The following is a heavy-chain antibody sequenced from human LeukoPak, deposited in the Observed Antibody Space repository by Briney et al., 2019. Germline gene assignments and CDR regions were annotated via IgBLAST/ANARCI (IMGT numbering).Heavy chain of an antibody. CDR2: ISSTSSYI. Sequence: GGSVRLSCAASGFTFSNYAMSWVRQAPGKGLQWVSSISSTSSYINYADSVKGRFTISRDNAENSLYLEMNSLRVEDTAVYYCAKTGGRGDPFDYWGQGTLVTVSS. D-gene: IGHD2-21*02. CDR3: AKTGGRGDPFDY. V-gene: IGHV3-21*01. CDR1: GFTFSNYA. J-gene: IGHJ4*02.